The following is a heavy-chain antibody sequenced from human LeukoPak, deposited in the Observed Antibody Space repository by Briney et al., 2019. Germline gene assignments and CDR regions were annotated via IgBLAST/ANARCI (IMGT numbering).Heavy chain of an antibody. J-gene: IGHJ4*02. CDR2: ISGSGGST. V-gene: IGHV3-23*01. D-gene: IGHD3-10*01. Sequence: SGGSQRLSCAASGFTFSSYAMSWVRQAPGKGLEWVSAISGSGGSTYYADSVKRRFTISRDNSKNTLYLQMNSLRAEDTAVYYCATMVRGVTYYWGQGTLVTVSS. CDR1: GFTFSSYA. CDR3: ATMVRGVTYY.